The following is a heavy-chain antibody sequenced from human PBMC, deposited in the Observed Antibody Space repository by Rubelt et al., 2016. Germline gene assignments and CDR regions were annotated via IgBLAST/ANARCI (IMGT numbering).Heavy chain of an antibody. CDR3: ARGRWDNWFDP. Sequence: QVQLQESGPGLVKPSETLSLTCTVSGGSISSSSYYWGWIRQPPGKGLEWIGSIFYSGNTYYNPSLKSRVTISLDTSKHQFSLTLSSVTAADTAVYYCARGRWDNWFDPWGQGTLVTVSS. V-gene: IGHV4-39*07. CDR1: GGSISSSSYY. D-gene: IGHD4-23*01. CDR2: IFYSGNT. J-gene: IGHJ5*02.